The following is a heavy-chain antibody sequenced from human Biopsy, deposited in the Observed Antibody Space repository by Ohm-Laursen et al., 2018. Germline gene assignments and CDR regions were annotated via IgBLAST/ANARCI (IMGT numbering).Heavy chain of an antibody. J-gene: IGHJ2*01. D-gene: IGHD4/OR15-4a*01. CDR1: GVTLSGYK. V-gene: IGHV3-23*01. CDR2: ITKNGVDM. Sequence: SLRLSCAASGVTLSGYKMNWVRQAPGKGLEWVSDITKNGVDMFYADSVKSRFTISRDNSKNTLYLQLNSLRVEDTALYYCAKDRRTMRVWYFDLWGRGTLVTVSS. CDR3: AKDRRTMRVWYFDL.